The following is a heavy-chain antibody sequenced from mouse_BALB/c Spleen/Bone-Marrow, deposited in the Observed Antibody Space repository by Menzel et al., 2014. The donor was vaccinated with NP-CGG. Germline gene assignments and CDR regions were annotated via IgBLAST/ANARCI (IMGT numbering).Heavy chain of an antibody. J-gene: IGHJ2*01. Sequence: EVQLQQSGPELVKPGAPVKISCKASGYSFTGYFMNWGKQSHGKSLEWIGRINPYNGDTFYNQKFKGKATLTVDKSSSTAHMELLSLTSEDSAVYYCGRGDDYDGDFDRWGQGTTLTVSS. CDR1: GYSFTGYF. CDR3: GRGDDYDGDFDR. D-gene: IGHD2-4*01. V-gene: IGHV1-37*01. CDR2: INPYNGDT.